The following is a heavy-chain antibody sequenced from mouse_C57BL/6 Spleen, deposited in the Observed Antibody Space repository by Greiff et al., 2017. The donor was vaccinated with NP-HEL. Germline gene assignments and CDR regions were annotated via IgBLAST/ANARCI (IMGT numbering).Heavy chain of an antibody. D-gene: IGHD2-4*01. Sequence: QVQLQQSGAELVKPGASVKMSCKASGYTFTSYWITWVKQRPGQGLEWIGDIYPGSGSTNYNEKFKSKATLTVDTSSSTAYMQLSSLTSEDSAVYYCARRRLRQDWYFDVWGTGTTVTVSS. V-gene: IGHV1-55*01. CDR2: IYPGSGST. CDR3: ARRRLRQDWYFDV. CDR1: GYTFTSYW. J-gene: IGHJ1*03.